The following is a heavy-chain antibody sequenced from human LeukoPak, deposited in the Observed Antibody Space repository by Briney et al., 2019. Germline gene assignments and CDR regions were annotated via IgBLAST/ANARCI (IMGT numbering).Heavy chain of an antibody. CDR3: ASHCSSTSCYSAPYSFDY. V-gene: IGHV3-53*01. D-gene: IGHD2-2*01. CDR2: IYSGGST. J-gene: IGHJ4*02. CDR1: GFTVSSNY. Sequence: GGPLRLSCAASGFTVSSNYMSWVRQAPGKGLEWVSVIYSGGSTYYADSVKGRFTISRDNSKNTLYLQMNSLRAEDTAVYYCASHCSSTSCYSAPYSFDYWGQGTLVTVSS.